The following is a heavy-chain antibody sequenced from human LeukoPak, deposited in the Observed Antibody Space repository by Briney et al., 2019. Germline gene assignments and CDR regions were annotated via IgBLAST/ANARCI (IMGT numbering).Heavy chain of an antibody. CDR2: IYYSGST. CDR1: GGSISSYY. J-gene: IGHJ4*02. Sequence: SETLSLTCTVSGGSISSYYWSWIRQPPGKGLEWIGYIYYSGSTNYNPSLKSRVTISVDTSKDQFSLKLSSVIAADTAVYYCARASRLRFLEWFDYWGQGTLVTVSS. V-gene: IGHV4-59*01. D-gene: IGHD3-3*01. CDR3: ARASRLRFLEWFDY.